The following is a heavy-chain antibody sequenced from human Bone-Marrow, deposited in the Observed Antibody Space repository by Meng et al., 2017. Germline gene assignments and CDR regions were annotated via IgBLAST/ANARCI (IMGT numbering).Heavy chain of an antibody. D-gene: IGHD6-25*01. CDR1: GLGVTFSR. CDR2: IEKICGSGTI. CDR3: ATGAAPADH. Sequence: VQVRVSGGGLVWVRGSRILSCIASGLGVTFSRISWVSRARGPGGEGVGCIEKICGSGTIDYAAPVKSRVTNSIDSSKNTLYLQMGSLIAEDTAVYFCATGAAPADHWGQGTLVTVSS. J-gene: IGHJ4*02. V-gene: IGHV3-15*04.